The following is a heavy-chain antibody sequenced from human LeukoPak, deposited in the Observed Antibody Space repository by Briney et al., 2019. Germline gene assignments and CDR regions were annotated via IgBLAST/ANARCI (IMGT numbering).Heavy chain of an antibody. Sequence: SVKVSCEASGGTFSSYAISWVRQAPGQGLEWMGRITPIFGIANYAQKFQGRVTITADKSTSTAYMELSSLRSEDTAVYYCARHGGNQSLDYWGQGTLVTVSS. J-gene: IGHJ4*02. D-gene: IGHD4-23*01. V-gene: IGHV1-69*04. CDR3: ARHGGNQSLDY. CDR1: GGTFSSYA. CDR2: ITPIFGIA.